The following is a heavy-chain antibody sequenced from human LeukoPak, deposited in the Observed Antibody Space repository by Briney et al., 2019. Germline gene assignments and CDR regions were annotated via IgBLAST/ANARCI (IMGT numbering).Heavy chain of an antibody. CDR1: GFTVSRNY. CDR2: ISYDGSNK. D-gene: IGHD3-22*01. V-gene: IGHV3-30*03. Sequence: GGSLRLSCAASGFTVSRNYMSWVRQAPGKGLEWVAVISYDGSNKYYADSVKGRFTISRDNSKNTLYPQMNSLRAEDTAVYYCARDPRNYYDSSGYFDYWGQGTLVTVSS. CDR3: ARDPRNYYDSSGYFDY. J-gene: IGHJ4*02.